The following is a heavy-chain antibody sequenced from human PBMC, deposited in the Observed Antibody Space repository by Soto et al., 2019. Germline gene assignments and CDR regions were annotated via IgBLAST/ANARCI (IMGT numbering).Heavy chain of an antibody. CDR3: ASIVGATSWYYYGMDV. D-gene: IGHD1-26*01. J-gene: IGHJ6*02. V-gene: IGHV4-4*02. CDR2: IYHSGST. Sequence: SETLSLTCAVSGGSISGSNWWSWVRQPPGKGLEWIGEIYHSGSTNYNPSLKSRVTISVDKSKNQFSLKLSSVTAADTAVYYCASIVGATSWYYYGMDVWGQGTTVTVS. CDR1: GGSISGSNW.